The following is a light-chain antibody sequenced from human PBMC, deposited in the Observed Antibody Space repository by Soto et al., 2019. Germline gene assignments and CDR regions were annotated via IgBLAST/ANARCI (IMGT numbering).Light chain of an antibody. CDR1: QSVSSV. CDR3: QQYNTWHPKMA. J-gene: IGKJ1*01. V-gene: IGKV3-15*01. Sequence: VVTQSPATLSVFPGETATLSCRASQSVSSVLAWYQQRPGQAPRLLIYGASTRATGIPARFRGSGSGTEFRLTISSLHSEYFATYYCQQYNTWHPKMAFGRGTKVNIK. CDR2: GAS.